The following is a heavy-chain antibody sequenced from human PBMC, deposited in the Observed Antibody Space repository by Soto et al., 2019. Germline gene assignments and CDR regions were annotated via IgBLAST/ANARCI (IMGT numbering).Heavy chain of an antibody. J-gene: IGHJ4*02. D-gene: IGHD3-9*01. CDR3: SRADSDWFFN. CDR1: GFTFGDSA. CDR2: IGSRGETYAT. V-gene: IGHV3-73*02. Sequence: EVQLVESGGGLVQPGGSLKLSCAASGFTFGDSALQWVRQASGKGLEWLGRIGSRGETYATTYAASVKGRFTISRDDSKKTAYLQMNSMESEYTAVYYCSRADSDWFFNWGRGTLVTVCS.